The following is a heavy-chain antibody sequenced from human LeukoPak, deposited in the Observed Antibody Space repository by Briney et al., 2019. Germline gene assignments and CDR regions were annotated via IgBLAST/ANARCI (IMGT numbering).Heavy chain of an antibody. Sequence: SVKVSCKASGGTFSSYAISWVRQAPGQGLEWMGGIIPIFGTANYAQKFQGRVTITADKSTSTAYMELSSLRSEDTAVYYCAREDDGGSAFDIWGQGTMVTVSS. V-gene: IGHV1-69*06. J-gene: IGHJ3*02. D-gene: IGHD1-1*01. CDR1: GGTFSSYA. CDR2: IIPIFGTA. CDR3: AREDDGGSAFDI.